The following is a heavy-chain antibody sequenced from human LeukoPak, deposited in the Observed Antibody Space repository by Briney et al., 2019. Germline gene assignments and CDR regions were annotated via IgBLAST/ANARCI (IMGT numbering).Heavy chain of an antibody. D-gene: IGHD6-13*01. V-gene: IGHV3-33*08. J-gene: IGHJ4*02. CDR1: GFTFSSYA. CDR3: ASAAGPFDH. CDR2: IWSDGSNK. Sequence: GGSLRLSCAASGFTFSSYAMSWVRQAPGKGLEWVAVIWSDGSNKYYADSVKGRFTISRDNSKNTLYLQMNTLRADDTAVYFCASAAGPFDHWGQGTLVTVSS.